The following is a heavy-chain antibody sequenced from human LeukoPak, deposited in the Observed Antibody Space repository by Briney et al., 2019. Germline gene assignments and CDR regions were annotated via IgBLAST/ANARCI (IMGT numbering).Heavy chain of an antibody. D-gene: IGHD6-19*01. CDR2: INDDGSTT. J-gene: IGHJ5*02. Sequence: GGSLRLSCAASGFTFSSYWMHWVRQAPGKGLVWVPRINDDGSTTNYADSVKGRFTISRDNAKNTLYLQMNSLRAEDTAVYYCARGGWQGNWFDPWGQGTLVTVSS. CDR3: ARGGWQGNWFDP. V-gene: IGHV3-74*01. CDR1: GFTFSSYW.